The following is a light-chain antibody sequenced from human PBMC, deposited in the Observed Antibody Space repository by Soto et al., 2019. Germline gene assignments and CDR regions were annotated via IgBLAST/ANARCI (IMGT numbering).Light chain of an antibody. V-gene: IGKV3-15*01. J-gene: IGKJ5*01. CDR3: ELYDNHPPS. CDR1: QSVASN. Sequence: ELAMAQSPATLSVSPGERATLSCRASQSVASNLAWYQHKPGQAPRLLIYGASTRATGIPARFSGSGSGTEFTLNISSMEPEDKRTYYCELYDNHPPSSAQGTRLEIK. CDR2: GAS.